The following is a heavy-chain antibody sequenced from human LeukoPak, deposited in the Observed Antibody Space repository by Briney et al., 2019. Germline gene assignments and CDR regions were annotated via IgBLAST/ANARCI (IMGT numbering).Heavy chain of an antibody. J-gene: IGHJ4*02. CDR3: AKDLGGPGSPLDY. Sequence: QPGGSLRLSCAASGFTFTSYAMSWVRQAPGKGLEWVSAISGGGGNTYYADSVKGRFAISRDDSKNTLYLRMNSLRVEDTAVYYCAKDLGGPGSPLDYWGQGTLVTVSS. CDR1: GFTFTSYA. D-gene: IGHD3-16*01. V-gene: IGHV3-23*01. CDR2: ISGGGGNT.